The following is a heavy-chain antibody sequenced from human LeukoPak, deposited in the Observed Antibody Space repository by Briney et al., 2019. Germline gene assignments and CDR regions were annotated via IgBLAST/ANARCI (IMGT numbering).Heavy chain of an antibody. V-gene: IGHV4-38-2*01. CDR2: IYHSGST. D-gene: IGHD2-15*01. J-gene: IGHJ4*02. CDR3: ARVYCSGGSCYALGFDY. Sequence: PSETLSLTCAVSGYSISSGYYWGWIRQPPGKGPEWIGSIYHSGSTYYNPSLKSRVTISVDTSKNQFSLKLSSVTAADTAVYYCARVYCSGGSCYALGFDYWGQGTLVTVSS. CDR1: GYSISSGYY.